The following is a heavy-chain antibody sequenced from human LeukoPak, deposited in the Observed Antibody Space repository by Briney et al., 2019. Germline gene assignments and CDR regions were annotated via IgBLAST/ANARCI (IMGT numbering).Heavy chain of an antibody. CDR3: ARDPGVGWTYYFDY. V-gene: IGHV1-2*02. J-gene: IGHJ4*02. CDR1: GYTFTGYY. CDR2: INPNSGGT. Sequence: ASVKVSCKASGYTFTGYYMHWVRQAPGQGREWMGWINPNSGGTNYAQKFQGRVTMTRDTSISTAYMELSRLRSDDTAVYYCARDPGVGWTYYFDYWGQGTLLTASS. D-gene: IGHD3/OR15-3a*01.